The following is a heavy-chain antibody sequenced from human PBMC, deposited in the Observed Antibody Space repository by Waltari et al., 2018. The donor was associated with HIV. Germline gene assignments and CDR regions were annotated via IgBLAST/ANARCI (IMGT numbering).Heavy chain of an antibody. V-gene: IGHV3-21*01. J-gene: IGHJ4*02. CDR2: ITHSSDDV. CDR1: GFTFSSYN. Sequence: EVRLVESGGGLVKPGGSLRLSCVTSGFTFSSYNMNWVRQAPGKGLEWVSSITHSSDDVQYRESLKGRFAISRDNARNSVYLEMSGLRVDDTAIYYFARAQGDLLDSWGQGTLVTVSS. CDR3: ARAQGDLLDS. D-gene: IGHD3-16*01.